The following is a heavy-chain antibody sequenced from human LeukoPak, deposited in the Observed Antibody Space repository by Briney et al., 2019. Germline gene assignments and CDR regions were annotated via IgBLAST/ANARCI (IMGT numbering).Heavy chain of an antibody. CDR3: ARDRLGYEYYNGMDV. V-gene: IGHV1-3*01. J-gene: IGHJ6*02. D-gene: IGHD6-13*01. Sequence: GASVKVSCKASGYTFTAYAIHWVRQAPGQGLEWMGWINAANGNTKSSQKFQDRVTIIRDRSANTAYMELSSLRSEDTAVYYCARDRLGYEYYNGMDVWGQGTTVTVSS. CDR2: INAANGNT. CDR1: GYTFTAYA.